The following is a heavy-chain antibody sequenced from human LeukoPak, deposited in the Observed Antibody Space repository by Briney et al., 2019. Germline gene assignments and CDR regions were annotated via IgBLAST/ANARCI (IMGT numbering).Heavy chain of an antibody. D-gene: IGHD5-24*01. CDR2: IYYSGST. CDR1: GGSISSSSHY. Sequence: SSETLSLTCTVSGGSISSSSHYWGWIRQPPGKGLEWIGSIYYSGSTYYNPSLKSRVTISVDTSKNQFSLKLSSVTAADTAVYYCARPPFSQMATKEHALDIWGQGTMVTVSS. CDR3: ARPPFSQMATKEHALDI. J-gene: IGHJ3*02. V-gene: IGHV4-39*01.